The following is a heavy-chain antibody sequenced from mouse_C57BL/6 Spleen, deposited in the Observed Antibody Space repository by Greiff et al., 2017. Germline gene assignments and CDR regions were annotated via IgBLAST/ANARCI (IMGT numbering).Heavy chain of an antibody. CDR1: GYTFTSYW. J-gene: IGHJ1*03. D-gene: IGHD2-3*01. Sequence: QVQLQQPGAELVKPGASVKLSCKASGYTFTSYWMHWVKQRPGRGLEWIGRIDPKSGGTKYNEKFKSKATLTVDKPSSTAYMQLSILTSEDSAVYYCAFDGYCVYFDVWGTGTTVTVSS. CDR3: AFDGYCVYFDV. CDR2: IDPKSGGT. V-gene: IGHV1-72*01.